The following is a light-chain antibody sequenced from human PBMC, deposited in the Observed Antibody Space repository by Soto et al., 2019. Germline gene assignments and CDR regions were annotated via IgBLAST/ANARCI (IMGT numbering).Light chain of an antibody. CDR2: DVT. J-gene: IGLJ2*01. CDR3: CSYAGKYIYVL. CDR1: SSDVGRYNY. V-gene: IGLV2-11*01. Sequence: QSALTQPRSVSGSPGQSVTISCTGTSSDVGRYNYVSWYQQHPGQAPRLLIYDVTRRPSGIPDRFSGSKSGDTASLTIYGLQAEDEADYYCCSYAGKYIYVLFGGGTKVTVL.